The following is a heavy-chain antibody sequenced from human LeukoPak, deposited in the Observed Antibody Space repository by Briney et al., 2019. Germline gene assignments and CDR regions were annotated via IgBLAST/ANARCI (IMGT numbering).Heavy chain of an antibody. CDR1: GXTFSSYA. J-gene: IGHJ4*02. Sequence: GGSLRLSCAASGXTFSSYAMHWVRQAPGKGLEWVAVISYDGSNKYYADSVKGRFTISRDNSKNTLYLQMNSLRAEDTAVYYCASGGDAGYWGQGTLVTVSS. CDR2: ISYDGSNK. D-gene: IGHD2-21*02. V-gene: IGHV3-30-3*01. CDR3: ASGGDAGY.